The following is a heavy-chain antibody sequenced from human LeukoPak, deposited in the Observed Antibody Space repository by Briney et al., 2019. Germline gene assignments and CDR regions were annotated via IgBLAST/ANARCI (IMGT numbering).Heavy chain of an antibody. CDR3: ARPSAGSWYYFNF. V-gene: IGHV4-59*08. J-gene: IGHJ4*02. CDR2: IYHSGST. Sequence: TSETLSLTCTLSGGSISSYYWSWIRQPPGKGLEWIGYIYHSGSTNYNPSLKSRVTISVDTSKNQFPLKVTSVTAADTAVYYCARPSAGSWYYFNFWGQGTLVTVSS. CDR1: GGSISSYY. D-gene: IGHD6-13*01.